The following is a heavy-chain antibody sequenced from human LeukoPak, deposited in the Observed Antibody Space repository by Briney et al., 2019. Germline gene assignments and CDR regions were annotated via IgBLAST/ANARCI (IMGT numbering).Heavy chain of an antibody. V-gene: IGHV3-23*01. D-gene: IGHD6-13*01. CDR3: AKVGISAVNAFDI. CDR1: GFTFSDSY. J-gene: IGHJ3*02. Sequence: GGSLRLSCEASGFTFSDSYMSWIRQAPGKGLEGVSAISGSGGSTYYADSVKGGFTISRDNSKNTLYLQMNSLRAEDTAVYYCAKVGISAVNAFDIWGQGTMVTVSS. CDR2: ISGSGGST.